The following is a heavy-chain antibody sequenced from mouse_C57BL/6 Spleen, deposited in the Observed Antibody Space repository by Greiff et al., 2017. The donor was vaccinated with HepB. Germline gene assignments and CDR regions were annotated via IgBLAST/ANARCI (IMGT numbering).Heavy chain of an antibody. CDR1: GYAFSSYW. CDR2: IYPGDGDT. Sequence: VQLQQSGAELVKPGASVKISCKASGYAFSSYWMNWVKQRPGKGLEGIGQIYPGDGDTNYNGKFKGKATLTADKSSSTAYMQLSSLTSEDSAVYFCARSSYYGSSLDYWGQGTTLTVSS. D-gene: IGHD1-1*01. CDR3: ARSSYYGSSLDY. V-gene: IGHV1-80*01. J-gene: IGHJ2*01.